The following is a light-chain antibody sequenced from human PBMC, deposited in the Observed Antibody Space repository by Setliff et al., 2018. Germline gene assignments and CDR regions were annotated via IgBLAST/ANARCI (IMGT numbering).Light chain of an antibody. CDR3: SSYSSSSTDV. J-gene: IGLJ1*01. CDR2: DVG. V-gene: IGLV2-14*03. Sequence: LTQPASVSGSPGQSITISCTGTSSDVGNYNYVSWYQQHPGKVPKLMIYDVGKRPSGVSNRFSGSKSGNTASLAISGLQAEDEADYYCSSYSSSSTDVFGTGTKVTVL. CDR1: SSDVGNYNY.